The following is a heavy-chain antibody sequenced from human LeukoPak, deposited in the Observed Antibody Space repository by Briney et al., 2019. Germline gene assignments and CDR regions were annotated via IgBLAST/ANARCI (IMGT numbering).Heavy chain of an antibody. Sequence: GGSLRLSCAASGFTFNDYWMHWVRQAPGQGLVWVSRINTDGSRIYYADSVKGRFTISRDNAKNSLYLQMNSLRAEDTAVYYCARVRVGAYDFEYWGQGTLVTVSS. CDR3: ARVRVGAYDFEY. CDR1: GFTFNDYW. V-gene: IGHV3-74*01. J-gene: IGHJ4*02. CDR2: INTDGSRI. D-gene: IGHD3-10*01.